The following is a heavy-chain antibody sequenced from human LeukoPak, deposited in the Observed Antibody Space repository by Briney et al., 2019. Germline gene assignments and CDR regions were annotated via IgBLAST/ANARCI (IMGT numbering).Heavy chain of an antibody. V-gene: IGHV4-59*07. CDR3: ARAGQQLGPGDFDY. J-gene: IGHJ4*02. CDR1: GGSISNYY. CDR2: IYNSGST. Sequence: SDPLSLTCTLYGGSISNYYWSGVRRPPEKGLEWIGYIYNSGSTNYNPSLKSRVTVSVDTSKNQFSLKLNSVTAADTAVYYCARAGQQLGPGDFDYWGQGTLVTVSS. D-gene: IGHD6-13*01.